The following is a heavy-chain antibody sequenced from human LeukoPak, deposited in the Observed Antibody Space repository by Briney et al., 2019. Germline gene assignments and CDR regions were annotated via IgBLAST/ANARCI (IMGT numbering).Heavy chain of an antibody. J-gene: IGHJ4*02. CDR3: AREGSMTARPFVSIDY. Sequence: PSETLSLTCTVSGGSIRTYYWSWIRQPAGKGLEWIGLIHTSGSTDYNPSLKSRVTMSVDTSKNQFSLKLRSVTAADTALYYCAREGSMTARPFVSIDYWGQGTLVTVSS. D-gene: IGHD6-6*01. V-gene: IGHV4-4*07. CDR1: GGSIRTYY. CDR2: IHTSGST.